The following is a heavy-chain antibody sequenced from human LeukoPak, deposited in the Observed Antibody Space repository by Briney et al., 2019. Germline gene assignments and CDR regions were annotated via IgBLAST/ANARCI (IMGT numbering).Heavy chain of an antibody. Sequence: GWSTRLSCAATAFTFSSYAMHWVRQAPGKGLEWVAVISYDGSNKYYADSVKGRFTISRDNSKNTLYLQMNSLRAEDTAVYYCASCSDYYDRSGPHGGGAFDIWGQGTMVTVSS. D-gene: IGHD3-22*01. V-gene: IGHV3-30*04. J-gene: IGHJ3*02. CDR3: ASCSDYYDRSGPHGGGAFDI. CDR2: ISYDGSNK. CDR1: AFTFSSYA.